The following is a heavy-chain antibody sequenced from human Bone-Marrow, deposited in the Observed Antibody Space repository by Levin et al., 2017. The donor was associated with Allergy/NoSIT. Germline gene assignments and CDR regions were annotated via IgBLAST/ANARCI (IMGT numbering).Heavy chain of an antibody. CDR3: ARFDSSGRSVNDAFDF. D-gene: IGHD3-22*01. V-gene: IGHV4-30-2*01. J-gene: IGHJ3*01. Sequence: SETLPLTCAVSGASISSGGFSWSWIRQPPGTGLEWIGYIYHGGSTHYNPSLRSRVAISGDRSNNHFSLNLTSVTAADTAVYFCARFDSSGRSVNDAFDFWGRGTMVTVSS. CDR1: GASISSGGFS. CDR2: IYHGGST.